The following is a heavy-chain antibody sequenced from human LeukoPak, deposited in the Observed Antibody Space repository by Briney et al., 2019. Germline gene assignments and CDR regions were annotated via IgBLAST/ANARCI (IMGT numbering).Heavy chain of an antibody. V-gene: IGHV1-18*01. D-gene: IGHD2-21*02. Sequence: GASVKVSCNASGYTFTSYGISWVRQAPGQGLERMGWISAYNGNTNYAQKLQGRVTMTTDTSTSTAYMELRSLRSDDTAVYYCARLTVTANYDYWGQGTLVTVSS. CDR2: ISAYNGNT. CDR1: GYTFTSYG. J-gene: IGHJ4*02. CDR3: ARLTVTANYDY.